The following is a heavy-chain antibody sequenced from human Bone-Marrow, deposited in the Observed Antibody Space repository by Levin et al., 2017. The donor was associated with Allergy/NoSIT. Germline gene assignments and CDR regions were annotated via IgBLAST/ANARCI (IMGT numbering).Heavy chain of an antibody. V-gene: IGHV3-7*01. CDR1: GFTFSAYW. Sequence: GGSLRLSYAASGFTFSAYWMTWVRQAPGKGLEWVASVKSDGSEKHYVDSVKGRFTISRDNAKNSLFLQMNSLRVEDTAVYYCARIYDSSGYYSGVGAFDMWGQGTMVTVSS. J-gene: IGHJ3*02. CDR3: ARIYDSSGYYSGVGAFDM. D-gene: IGHD3-22*01. CDR2: VKSDGSEK.